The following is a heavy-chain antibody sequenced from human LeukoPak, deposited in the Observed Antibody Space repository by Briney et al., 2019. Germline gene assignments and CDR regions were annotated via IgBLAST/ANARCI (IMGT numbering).Heavy chain of an antibody. V-gene: IGHV4-59*11. Sequence: PSETLSLTCTVSVGSISNHYWTWIRQPPGKGLEWIGYIDYSGSYNYNPSLKSRITISADTSKSQFSLKFSSLTAADTAVYYCARVGALDWFDPWGQGILVTVSS. CDR2: IDYSGSY. CDR3: ARVGALDWFDP. J-gene: IGHJ5*02. D-gene: IGHD3-10*01. CDR1: VGSISNHY.